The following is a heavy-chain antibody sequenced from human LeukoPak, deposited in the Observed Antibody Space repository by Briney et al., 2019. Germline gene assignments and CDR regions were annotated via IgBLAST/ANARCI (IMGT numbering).Heavy chain of an antibody. CDR1: GFTLSSYS. Sequence: GGYLRLLCAASGFTLSSYSLSWVRQAPGKGLECVSAISGRGGSTYYADSVKGRVTISGDNCRSTLYLQMTSLRVEDTAVYYCAGGVHSSSWYCIDYWGQGTLVTVSS. J-gene: IGHJ4*02. D-gene: IGHD6-13*01. CDR3: AGGVHSSSWYCIDY. CDR2: ISGRGGST. V-gene: IGHV3-23*01.